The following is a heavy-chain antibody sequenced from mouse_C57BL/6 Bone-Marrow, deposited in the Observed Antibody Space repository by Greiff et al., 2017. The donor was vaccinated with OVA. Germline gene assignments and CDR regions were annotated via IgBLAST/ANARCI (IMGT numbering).Heavy chain of an antibody. J-gene: IGHJ3*01. V-gene: IGHV5-6*01. CDR1: GFTFSSYG. CDR2: ISSGGSYT. Sequence: EVMLVESGGDLVKPGGSLKLSCAASGFTFSSYGMSWVRQTPDKRLEWVATISSGGSYTYYPDSVKGRFTISRDNAKNTLYLQMGSLKSEDTAMYYCARNDEGTWFAYWGQGTLVTVSA. CDR3: ARNDEGTWFAY. D-gene: IGHD2-12*01.